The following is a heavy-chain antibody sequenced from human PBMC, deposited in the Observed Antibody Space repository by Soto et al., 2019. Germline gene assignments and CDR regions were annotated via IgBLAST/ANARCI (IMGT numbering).Heavy chain of an antibody. Sequence: QLLLQESGPGLVKPSETLSLTCTVSGGSILDSTYYWAWIRQSPGKGLEWIGTIFYSGGTFYTPSLNRRVTMSVDTSNNQFSLKLRSVTAADTAVYYCARQASGYYYGWFDPWGQGTLVTVSS. J-gene: IGHJ5*02. D-gene: IGHD3-22*01. V-gene: IGHV4-39*01. CDR2: IFYSGGT. CDR3: ARQASGYYYGWFDP. CDR1: GGSILDSTYY.